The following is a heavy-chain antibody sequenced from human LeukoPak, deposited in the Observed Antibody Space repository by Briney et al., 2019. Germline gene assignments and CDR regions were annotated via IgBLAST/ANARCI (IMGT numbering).Heavy chain of an antibody. V-gene: IGHV3-23*01. CDR2: ISGSGDNT. CDR1: KFTFSSYA. J-gene: IGHJ4*02. Sequence: PGGSLRLSCAASKFTFSSYAMSWVRQAPGKGLEWVSGISGSGDNTYYADSVKGRFTISRDNSRNTVYLQMNSLRGEDTAVYYCAKGFGRAVGGSLDYWGQGTLVTVSS. CDR3: AKGFGRAVGGSLDY. D-gene: IGHD6-13*01.